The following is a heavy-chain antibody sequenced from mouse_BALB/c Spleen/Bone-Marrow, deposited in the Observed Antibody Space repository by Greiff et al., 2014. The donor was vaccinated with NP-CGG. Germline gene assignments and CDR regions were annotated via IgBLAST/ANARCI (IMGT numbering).Heavy chain of an antibody. CDR2: ISSGSSTI. D-gene: IGHD3-2*02. CDR1: GFTFSSFG. V-gene: IGHV5-17*02. J-gene: IGHJ2*01. Sequence: DVQLVESGGGLVQPGGSRKLSCAASGFTFSSFGMHWVRQAPEKGLEWVAYISSGSSTIYYADTLKGRFTISRDNPKNTLFLQMTSLRSEDTAMYYCARSRLRGYYFDYWGQGTTLTVSS. CDR3: ARSRLRGYYFDY.